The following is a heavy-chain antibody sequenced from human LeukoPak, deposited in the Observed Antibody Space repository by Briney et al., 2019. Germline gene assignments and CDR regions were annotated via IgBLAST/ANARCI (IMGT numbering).Heavy chain of an antibody. CDR3: ARVGAEWEPNWFDP. CDR2: IYYSGST. Sequence: SETLSLTCTVSGGSISSHYWSWIRQPPGKGLEWIGYIYYSGSTNYNPSLKSRVTISVDTSKNQFSLKLSSVTAADTAAYYCARVGAEWEPNWFDPWGQGTLVTVSS. J-gene: IGHJ5*02. CDR1: GGSISSHY. V-gene: IGHV4-59*11. D-gene: IGHD1-26*01.